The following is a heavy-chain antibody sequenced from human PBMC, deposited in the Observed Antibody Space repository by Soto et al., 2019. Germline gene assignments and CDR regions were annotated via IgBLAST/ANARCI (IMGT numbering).Heavy chain of an antibody. CDR2: IYHSGST. V-gene: IGHV4-30-2*01. CDR1: GGSISSGGYS. Sequence: QLQLQESGSGLVKPSQTLSLTCAVSGGSISSGGYSWSWIRQPPGKGLEWIGYIYHSGSTSYNPSLKSRVTISVDRSKNQFSLNLSSVTAADTAEYYCARTYSSSWTHDYWGQGTLVTVSS. D-gene: IGHD6-13*01. CDR3: ARTYSSSWTHDY. J-gene: IGHJ4*02.